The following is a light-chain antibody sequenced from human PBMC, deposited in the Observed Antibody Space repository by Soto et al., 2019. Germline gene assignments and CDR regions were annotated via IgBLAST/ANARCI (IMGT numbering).Light chain of an antibody. CDR2: GAS. J-gene: IGKJ1*01. V-gene: IGKV3-15*01. Sequence: EIVMTQSPATLSVSPGERATLSCRASQSVSSNLAWYQQKPGQAPRLLIYGASTRATGIPARFSGSGSGTEFTLTISSLHSEDFAIYYCQHYNTSPPWTFGQGTKVEIK. CDR1: QSVSSN. CDR3: QHYNTSPPWT.